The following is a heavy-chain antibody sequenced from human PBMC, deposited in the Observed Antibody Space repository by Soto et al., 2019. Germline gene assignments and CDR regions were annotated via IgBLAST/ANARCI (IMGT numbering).Heavy chain of an antibody. CDR1: GFTFSSYG. Sequence: QVQLLESGGGVVQPGRSLRLSCAASGFTFSSYGMHWVRQAPGKGLEWVAVIWYDGSNKYYADSVKGRFTISRDNSKNTLYLQMNSLRAEDTAVYYCARDPKYSGYDFYYFDYWGQGTLVTVSS. CDR2: IWYDGSNK. V-gene: IGHV3-33*01. J-gene: IGHJ4*02. CDR3: ARDPKYSGYDFYYFDY. D-gene: IGHD5-12*01.